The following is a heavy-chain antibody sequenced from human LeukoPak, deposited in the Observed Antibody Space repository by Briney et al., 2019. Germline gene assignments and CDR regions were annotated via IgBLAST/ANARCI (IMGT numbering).Heavy chain of an antibody. CDR3: AKIAAMASYYFDY. J-gene: IGHJ4*02. D-gene: IGHD5-18*01. Sequence: GGSLRLSCAASGFTFSSYAMSWVRQAPGKGLEWVSEISGSGGSTYYADSVKGRFTISRDNSKNTLYLQMNSLRSEDTAVYYCAKIAAMASYYFDYWGQGTLVTVSS. CDR2: ISGSGGST. CDR1: GFTFSSYA. V-gene: IGHV3-23*01.